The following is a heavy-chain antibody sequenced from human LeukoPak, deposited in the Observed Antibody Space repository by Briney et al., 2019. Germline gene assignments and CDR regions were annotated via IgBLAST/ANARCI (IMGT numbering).Heavy chain of an antibody. J-gene: IGHJ4*02. D-gene: IGHD5/OR15-5a*01. CDR3: AQDPTFELSNQLGY. V-gene: IGHV3-23*01. CDR1: GFTFSSYA. Sequence: GGSLRLSCAASGFTFSSYAMTCVRQAPGKGLEWVSGISGSGSRTSYADSVKGRFTISRENSKNTLYLQMNSLRADDTAVYYCAQDPTFELSNQLGYWGQGILVTVSS. CDR2: ISGSGSRT.